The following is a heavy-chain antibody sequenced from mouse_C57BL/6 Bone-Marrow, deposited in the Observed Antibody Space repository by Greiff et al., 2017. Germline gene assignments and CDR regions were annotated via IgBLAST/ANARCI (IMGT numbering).Heavy chain of an antibody. D-gene: IGHD1-1*01. V-gene: IGHV1-22*01. CDR1: GYTFTDYN. CDR2: INPNNGGT. J-gene: IGHJ3*01. CDR3: AVLGLLRWAY. Sequence: VQLQQSGPELVKPGASVKMSCKASGYTFTDYNMHWVKQSHGKSLEWIGYINPNNGGTSYNQKFKGKATLTVNKSSSTAYMVLRSLTSEDSAVYYCAVLGLLRWAYWGQGTLVTVSA.